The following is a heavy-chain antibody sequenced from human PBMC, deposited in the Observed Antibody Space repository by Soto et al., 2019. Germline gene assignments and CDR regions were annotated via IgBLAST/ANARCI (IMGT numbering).Heavy chain of an antibody. V-gene: IGHV3-30*03. J-gene: IGHJ5*02. CDR3: ARSPYYYNSESLNWFDP. D-gene: IGHD3-10*01. CDR1: GFTFSTYG. Sequence: QVQLVESGGGVVQPGRSLRLSCAASGFTFSTYGMHWVRQAPGKGLEWVAFIAYDESNKHFADAVKGRFTISRDNSKNPLYLQMNRLRTEDTAVYYCARSPYYYNSESLNWFDPWGLGTLVTVSS. CDR2: IAYDESNK.